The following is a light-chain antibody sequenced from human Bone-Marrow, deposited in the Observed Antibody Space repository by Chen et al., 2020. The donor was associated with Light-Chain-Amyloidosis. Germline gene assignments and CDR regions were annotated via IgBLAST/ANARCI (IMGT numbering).Light chain of an antibody. J-gene: IGLJ3*02. CDR3: FSYTRSTSPLV. CDR2: DVS. CDR1: SNDVGISDY. Sequence: QSALTQPATVSGSTGQSITISCTGTSNDVGISDYVSWYQQPAGEAHKHILYDVSYRPSGISHRFSGATSGNTASLAISGLQAEDEADYYCFSYTRSTSPLVFGGGTRLAV. V-gene: IGLV2-14*03.